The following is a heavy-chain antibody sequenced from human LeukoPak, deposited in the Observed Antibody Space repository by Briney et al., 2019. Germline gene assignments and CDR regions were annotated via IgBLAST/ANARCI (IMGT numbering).Heavy chain of an antibody. D-gene: IGHD2-15*01. V-gene: IGHV4-39*07. CDR1: GGSLSSNVYS. J-gene: IGHJ4*02. CDR3: ARDWACCSGGSCDPCGYFDY. CDR2: MYYSGST. Sequence: PSETLSLTCTVSGGSLSSNVYSWGWVRQPPGKGLEWIGSMYYSGSTYYNPSLKSRVTISLDTSKNQFSLKLSSVTAADTAVYYCARDWACCSGGSCDPCGYFDYWGQGTLVTVSS.